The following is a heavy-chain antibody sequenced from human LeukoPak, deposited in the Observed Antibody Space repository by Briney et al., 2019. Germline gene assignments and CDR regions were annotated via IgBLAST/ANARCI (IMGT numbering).Heavy chain of an antibody. CDR2: INPSGGST. CDR3: ARGFPAMTHYDSSGYYWNY. D-gene: IGHD3-22*01. V-gene: IGHV1-46*01. Sequence: ASVKVSCKASGYTFTSYYMHWVRQAPGQGLEWMGIINPSGGSTSYAQKFQGGVAMTRDTSTSTVYMELSSLRSEDTAVYYCARGFPAMTHYDSSGYYWNYWGQGTLVTVSS. CDR1: GYTFTSYY. J-gene: IGHJ4*02.